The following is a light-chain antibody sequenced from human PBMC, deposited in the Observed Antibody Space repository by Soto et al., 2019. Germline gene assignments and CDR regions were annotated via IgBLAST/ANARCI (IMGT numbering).Light chain of an antibody. J-gene: IGLJ1*01. Sequence: QSVLTQPASVSGSPGQSITIPCSGTSSDIGAYNYVAWYQQFPGKTPKLIIYEVYNRPSGVSSRFSGSKSGNTASLTISGLQAEDEADYYCISYPGSSTSYVFGTGTKGTVL. CDR1: SSDIGAYNY. CDR3: ISYPGSSTSYV. V-gene: IGLV2-14*01. CDR2: EVY.